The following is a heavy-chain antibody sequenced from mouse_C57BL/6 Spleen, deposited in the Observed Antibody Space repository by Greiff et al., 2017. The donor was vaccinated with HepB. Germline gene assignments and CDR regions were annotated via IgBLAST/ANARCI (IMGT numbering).Heavy chain of an antibody. Sequence: EVQLQQSGAELVRPGASVKLSCTASGFNIKDDYMHWVKQRPEQGLEWIGWIDPENGDTEYASKFQGKATITADTSSNTAYLQRSSLTSEDTAVYYCKRWGFAYWGQGTLVTVSA. V-gene: IGHV14-4*01. CDR2: IDPENGDT. D-gene: IGHD2-3*01. CDR3: KRWGFAY. CDR1: GFNIKDDY. J-gene: IGHJ3*01.